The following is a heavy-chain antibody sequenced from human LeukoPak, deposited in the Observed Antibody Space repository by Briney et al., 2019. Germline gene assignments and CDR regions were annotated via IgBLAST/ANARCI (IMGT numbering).Heavy chain of an antibody. V-gene: IGHV3-23*01. CDR3: AIRTYYYDSSGYYYSD. CDR1: GFTFSSYA. CDR2: ISGSGGST. Sequence: GGSLRPSCAASGFTFSSYAMSWVRQAPGKGLEWVSAISGSGGSTYYADSVKGRFTISRDNSKNTLYLQMNSLRAEDTAVYYCAIRTYYYDSSGYYYSDWGQGTLVTVSS. J-gene: IGHJ4*02. D-gene: IGHD3-22*01.